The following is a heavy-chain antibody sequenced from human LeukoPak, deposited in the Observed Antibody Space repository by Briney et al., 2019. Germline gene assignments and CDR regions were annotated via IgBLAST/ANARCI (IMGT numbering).Heavy chain of an antibody. D-gene: IGHD3-22*01. CDR2: INHSGST. Sequence: SETLSLTCAVYGGSFSGYYWSWIRQPPGKGLEWIGEINHSGSTNYNPSLKSRVTISVDTSKNQFSLKLSSVTAADTAVYYCARAVIQYYYDSSGYYLYAFDIWGQGTMVTVSS. V-gene: IGHV4-34*01. CDR3: ARAVIQYYYDSSGYYLYAFDI. CDR1: GGSFSGYY. J-gene: IGHJ3*02.